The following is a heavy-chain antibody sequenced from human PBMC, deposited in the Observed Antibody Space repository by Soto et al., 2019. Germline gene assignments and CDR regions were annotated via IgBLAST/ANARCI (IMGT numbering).Heavy chain of an antibody. Sequence: ASVKVFCKASGYTFTSYDINWLRQATGQGLEWMGWMNPNSGNTGYAQKFQGRVTMTRNTSISTAYMELSSLRSEDTAVYYCARGDSSSWAVYYYYYMDVWGKGTTVTVSS. J-gene: IGHJ6*03. CDR3: ARGDSSSWAVYYYYYMDV. V-gene: IGHV1-8*01. D-gene: IGHD6-13*01. CDR2: MNPNSGNT. CDR1: GYTFTSYD.